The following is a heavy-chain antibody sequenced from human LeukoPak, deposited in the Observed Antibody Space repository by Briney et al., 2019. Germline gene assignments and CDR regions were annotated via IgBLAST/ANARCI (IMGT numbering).Heavy chain of an antibody. CDR3: ARAGQYIQLYLEF. V-gene: IGHV1-8*03. CDR1: GYTFTSYD. J-gene: IGHJ4*02. CDR2: MNPNSGNT. Sequence: ASVKVSCKASGYTFTSYDINWVRQATGQGLEWMGWMNPNSGNTGYAQKFQGRVAITRNTSISTAYMELSSLRSEDTAVYYCARAGQYIQLYLEFWGQGTHVTVSS. D-gene: IGHD1-1*01.